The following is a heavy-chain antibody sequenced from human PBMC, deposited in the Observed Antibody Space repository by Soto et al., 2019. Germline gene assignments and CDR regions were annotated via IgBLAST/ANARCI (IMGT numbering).Heavy chain of an antibody. CDR3: ARVPDY. V-gene: IGHV4-59*01. Sequence: SETLSLTCTVSGGSISSYYWSWIRQSPGKGLEWIGYIYYSGTTNYSPSLTSRLTLSIDTSKKQFSLRLSSVTPADTAVYYCARVPDYWGQGTLVTVSS. CDR1: GGSISSYY. J-gene: IGHJ4*02. CDR2: IYYSGTT.